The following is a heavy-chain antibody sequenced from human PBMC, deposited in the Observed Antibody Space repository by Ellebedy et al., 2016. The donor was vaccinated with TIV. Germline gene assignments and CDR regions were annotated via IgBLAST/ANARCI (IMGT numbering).Heavy chain of an antibody. CDR3: ARISSGWGFDY. CDR2: IDWDDDK. CDR1: VFSLSPSSLS. Sequence: SGPTLVKPTQTLTLTCTFSVFSLSPSSLSVSWIRQPLAKALHWPARIDWDDDKFYSTSLRTRLTISKDSSENQVVLTMTNMDPEDTAKYCCARISSGWGFDYWGQGALVTVSS. D-gene: IGHD6-19*01. J-gene: IGHJ4*02. V-gene: IGHV2-70*17.